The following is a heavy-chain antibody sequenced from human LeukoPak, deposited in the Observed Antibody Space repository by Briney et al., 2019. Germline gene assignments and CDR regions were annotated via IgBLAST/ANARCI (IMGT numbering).Heavy chain of an antibody. CDR2: IYPGDSDT. D-gene: IGHD4-23*01. CDR3: ARQDGNSEFYFDS. CDR1: GYSFTSYW. V-gene: IGHV5-51*01. Sequence: GESLQISCKGSGYSFTSYWIGWVRQMPGRGLEWMGIIYPGDSDTRYSPSFQGQVTISADKSLSTAFLQLKSLKASDTAMYYCARQDGNSEFYFDSWGQGTLVTVST. J-gene: IGHJ4*02.